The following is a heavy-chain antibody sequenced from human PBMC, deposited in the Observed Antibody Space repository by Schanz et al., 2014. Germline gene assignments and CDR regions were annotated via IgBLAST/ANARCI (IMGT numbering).Heavy chain of an antibody. D-gene: IGHD1-1*01. CDR3: ARGTDWNLHY. CDR2: ISYDGSNK. V-gene: IGHV3-30*14. J-gene: IGHJ4*02. CDR1: GFTLSSYA. Sequence: QVQLVESGGGVVQPGRSLRLSCAAYGFTLSSYAMHWVRQAPGKGLEWVAVISYDGSNKYYADSVKGRFTISRDSGQNSLYLQMNSLRAGDTAVYYCARGTDWNLHYWGQGALVNVSS.